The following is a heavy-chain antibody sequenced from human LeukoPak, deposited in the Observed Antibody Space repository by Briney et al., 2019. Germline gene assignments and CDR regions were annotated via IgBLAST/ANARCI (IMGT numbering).Heavy chain of an antibody. CDR2: TYYWSKWYN. CDR3: ARGLSWSYPVLRWWFDP. D-gene: IGHD1-26*01. CDR1: GDSVSSNRAG. Sequence: SETLSLTCVISGDSVSSNRAGWNWISQSPWRGLDWLVSTYYWSKWYNDYAACVKSRITINTDTSKNQFSPQLTSVTPEDTAVYYCARGLSWSYPVLRWWFDPWGQGTLVTVSS. J-gene: IGHJ5*02. V-gene: IGHV6-1*01.